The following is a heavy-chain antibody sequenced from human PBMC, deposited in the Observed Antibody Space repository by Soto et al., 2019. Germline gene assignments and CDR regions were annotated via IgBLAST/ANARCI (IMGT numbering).Heavy chain of an antibody. Sequence: EVQLVESGGGLVKPGGPLKLSCAASESTFSTAGLSWVRQAPGKGLEWVGRIKSKTDGGTKDYAQPGKGRFTIPRDDSKNTLYLQMNSLKTEDTAVYYCTTESWGQGTLVTVSS. CDR2: IKSKTDGGTK. J-gene: IGHJ5*02. CDR3: TTES. CDR1: ESTFSTAG. V-gene: IGHV3-15*01.